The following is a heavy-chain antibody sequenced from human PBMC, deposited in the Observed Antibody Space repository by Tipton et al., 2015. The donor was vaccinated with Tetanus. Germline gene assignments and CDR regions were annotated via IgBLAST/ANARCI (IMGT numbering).Heavy chain of an antibody. J-gene: IGHJ4*02. CDR1: GGSVRGGSYY. CDR3: ARAAGFLGLTHDF. D-gene: IGHD2/OR15-2a*01. V-gene: IGHV4-61*01. Sequence: TLSLTCTVSGGSVRGGSYYWNWIRQPPGKGLEWIGYISYSGSTNSNYSLKSRITISMDRSNTQFSLRLDSLTAADTAVYYCARAAGFLGLTHDFWGRGTLVSVSS. CDR2: ISYSGST.